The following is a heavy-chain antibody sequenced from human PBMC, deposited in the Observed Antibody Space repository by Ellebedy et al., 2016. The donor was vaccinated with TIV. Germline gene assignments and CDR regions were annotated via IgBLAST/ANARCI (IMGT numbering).Heavy chain of an antibody. CDR1: GYTFTGYY. CDR3: AREGPRGSYVDY. J-gene: IGHJ4*02. CDR2: INPNSGGT. Sequence: GESLKISXKGSGYTFTGYYMHWVRQAPGQGLEWTGWINPNSGGTNYAQKFQGRVTMTRDTSISTAYMELSRLRSDDTAIYYCAREGPRGSYVDYWGQGTLVTVSS. D-gene: IGHD1-26*01. V-gene: IGHV1-2*02.